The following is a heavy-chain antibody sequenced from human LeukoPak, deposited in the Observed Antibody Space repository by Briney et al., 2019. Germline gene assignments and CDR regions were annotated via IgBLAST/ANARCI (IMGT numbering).Heavy chain of an antibody. CDR2: IYYSGTT. CDR3: ATPSQYSGYGLDY. J-gene: IGHJ4*02. Sequence: SETLSLTCTVSGGSISSSNYYWVWIRQPPGKGLEWIGSIYYSGTTYYNPSLKSRATISVDTSKNQFSLKLSSVTAADTAVYYCATPSQYSGYGLDYWGQGTLVTVSS. V-gene: IGHV4-39*07. D-gene: IGHD5-12*01. CDR1: GGSISSSNYY.